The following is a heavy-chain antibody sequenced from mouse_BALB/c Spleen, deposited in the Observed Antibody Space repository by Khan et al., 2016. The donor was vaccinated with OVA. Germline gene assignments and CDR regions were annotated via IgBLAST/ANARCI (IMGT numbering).Heavy chain of an antibody. V-gene: IGHV5-9-1*01. J-gene: IGHJ2*01. Sequence: EVELVESGGGLVKPGGSLKLSCAASGFTFSSYAMSWVRQTPEKRLEWVATISSGGHYTYYPDVMKGRFTISRDNAKNTLYLQMSSLRSEDTAMYYCARRGIYRYDERENYFDYWGQGTTLTVSS. CDR2: ISSGGHYT. CDR3: ARRGIYRYDERENYFDY. D-gene: IGHD2-14*01. CDR1: GFTFSSYA.